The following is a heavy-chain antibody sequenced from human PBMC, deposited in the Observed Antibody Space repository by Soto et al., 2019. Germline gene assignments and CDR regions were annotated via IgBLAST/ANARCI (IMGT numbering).Heavy chain of an antibody. Sequence: SVKVSCKASGGSFGNSSINWVRQTPGQGLAWLGGFIPVYRTLNYAQKFQGRVTITADESTGTAYMTLSSLASDDTAVYYCATGVIWIVYCTVDSWGQGTRVTVSS. CDR3: ATGVIWIVYCTVDS. CDR1: GGSFGNSS. V-gene: IGHV1-69*01. J-gene: IGHJ4*02. D-gene: IGHD3-3*01. CDR2: FIPVYRTL.